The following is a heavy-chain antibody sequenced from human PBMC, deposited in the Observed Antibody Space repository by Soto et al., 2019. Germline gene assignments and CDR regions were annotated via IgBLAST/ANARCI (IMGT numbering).Heavy chain of an antibody. CDR1: GFTFDDYA. D-gene: IGHD5-12*01. Sequence: EVQLVESGGGLVQPGRSLRLSCAASGFTFDDYAMHWVRQAPGKGLEWVSGISWNSNIIGYADSVKGRFTISRDNAKNSLYLQMNSLRPEDTALYYCARDRVVATWDYYYYGMDVWGQGTTVTVSS. J-gene: IGHJ6*02. CDR3: ARDRVVATWDYYYYGMDV. CDR2: ISWNSNII. V-gene: IGHV3-9*01.